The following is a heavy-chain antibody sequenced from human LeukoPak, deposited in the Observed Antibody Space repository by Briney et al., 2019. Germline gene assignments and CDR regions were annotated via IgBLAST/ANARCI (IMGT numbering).Heavy chain of an antibody. CDR1: GFTFSSYW. V-gene: IGHV3-7*01. Sequence: GGSLRLSCAASGFTFSSYWMSWVRQAPGKGLEWVANIKQDGSEKYYVDSVKGRFTISRDNAKNSLYLQMNSLRAEDTAVYYCARDSLKISYYYGSGSYDFDYWGQGTLVTVSS. J-gene: IGHJ4*02. CDR2: IKQDGSEK. CDR3: ARDSLKISYYYGSGSYDFDY. D-gene: IGHD3-10*01.